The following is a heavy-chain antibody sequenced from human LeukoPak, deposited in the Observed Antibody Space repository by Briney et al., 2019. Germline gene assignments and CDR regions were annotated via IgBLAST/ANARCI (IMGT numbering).Heavy chain of an antibody. CDR1: VYTFTRYY. CDR3: ARSGSPGIAAAFFDY. CDR2: INPNSGGT. D-gene: IGHD6-13*01. J-gene: IGHJ4*02. Sequence: ASVTVSCKASVYTFTRYYMHWVRQAPGQGLEWMGWINPNSGGTNYAQKFQGRVTMTRDTSISTAYMELSRLRSDDTAVYYCARSGSPGIAAAFFDYWGQGTLVTVSS. V-gene: IGHV1-2*02.